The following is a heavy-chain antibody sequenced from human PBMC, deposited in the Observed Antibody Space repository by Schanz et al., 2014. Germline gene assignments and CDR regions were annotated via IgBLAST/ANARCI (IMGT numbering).Heavy chain of an antibody. CDR2: FVHPGGST. CDR1: GFTFRGYA. Sequence: VQLVESGGGLVKPGGSLRLSCAASGFTFRGYAMSWVRQAPGKGLEWVSFVHPGGSTYYPDSVKGRFTISRDSSKNTLYLQMNSLRPEDTAIYYCAKGRFGELSAFDIWGQGTMVTVSS. CDR3: AKGRFGELSAFDI. J-gene: IGHJ3*02. D-gene: IGHD3-10*01. V-gene: IGHV3-23*03.